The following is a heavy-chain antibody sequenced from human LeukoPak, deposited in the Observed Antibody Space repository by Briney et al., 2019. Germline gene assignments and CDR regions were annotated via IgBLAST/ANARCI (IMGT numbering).Heavy chain of an antibody. CDR3: ALIRGYCRT. D-gene: IGHD2-15*01. J-gene: IGHJ5*02. V-gene: IGHV4-39*01. CDR1: GGSISGSSYY. Sequence: PSETLSLTCTVSGGSISGSSYYWGWIRQPPGKGLEWIGSIYYSGSTYYNPTLKSRVTVSVDTSKNQFSLKLSPVTAADTAVYYCALIRGYCRTWGQGTLVTVSS. CDR2: IYYSGST.